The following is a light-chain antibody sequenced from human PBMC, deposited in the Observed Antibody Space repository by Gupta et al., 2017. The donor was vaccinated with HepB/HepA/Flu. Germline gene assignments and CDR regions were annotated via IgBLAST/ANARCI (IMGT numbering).Light chain of an antibody. V-gene: IGKV1-39*01. CDR2: AAS. CDR1: QYINNY. Sequence: DIQMTQSPSSLSASIGDRVTITCRTTQYINNYLNWYQQKPGKAPRLLIYAASSLQSGVPSRFSGSGSGTDFTLTISSLQAEDFATYYCQQTYSSLRTFGGGTKVEIK. J-gene: IGKJ4*01. CDR3: QQTYSSLRT.